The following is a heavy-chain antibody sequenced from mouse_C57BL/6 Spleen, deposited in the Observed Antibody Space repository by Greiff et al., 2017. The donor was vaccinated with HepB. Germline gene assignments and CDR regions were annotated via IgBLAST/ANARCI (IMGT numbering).Heavy chain of an antibody. CDR1: GFTFSDYG. D-gene: IGHD2-4*01. CDR3: ARPADDYGGGAMDY. Sequence: DVQLVESGGGLVKPGGSLKLSCAASGFTFSDYGMHWVRQAPEKGLEWVAYISSGSSTIYYADTVKGRFTISRDNAKNTLFLQRTSLRSEDTAMYYCARPADDYGGGAMDYWGQGTSVTVSS. J-gene: IGHJ4*01. V-gene: IGHV5-17*01. CDR2: ISSGSSTI.